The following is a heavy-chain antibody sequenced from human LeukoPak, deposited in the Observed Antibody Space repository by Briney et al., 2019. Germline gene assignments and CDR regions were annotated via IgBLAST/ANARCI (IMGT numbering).Heavy chain of an antibody. Sequence: GGSLRLSCVASGFTFSSFEMNWVRQAPGKGLEWISHISHTFDIKYADSVKGRFTISRDNAKNSQYLQMTSLRAEDTAVYYCARSSGSYRPFDSWGQGTPVTVSS. CDR3: ARSSGSYRPFDS. V-gene: IGHV3-48*03. CDR2: ISHTFDI. J-gene: IGHJ4*02. CDR1: GFTFSSFE. D-gene: IGHD3-22*01.